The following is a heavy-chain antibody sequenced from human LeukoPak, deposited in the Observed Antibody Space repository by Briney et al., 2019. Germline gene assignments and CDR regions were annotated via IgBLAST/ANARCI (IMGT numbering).Heavy chain of an antibody. CDR1: GYTFTSYA. Sequence: ASVKVSCKASGYTFTSYAMHWVRQAPGQRLEWMGWINAGNGNTKYSQKFQGRVTITRDTSASTAYMEPSSLRSEDTAVYYCARDGGLLWFGELFYWFDPWGQGTLVTVSS. D-gene: IGHD3-10*01. J-gene: IGHJ5*02. CDR2: INAGNGNT. V-gene: IGHV1-3*01. CDR3: ARDGGLLWFGELFYWFDP.